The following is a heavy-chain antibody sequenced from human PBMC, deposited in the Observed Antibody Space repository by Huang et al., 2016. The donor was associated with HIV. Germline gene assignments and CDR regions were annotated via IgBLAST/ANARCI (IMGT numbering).Heavy chain of an antibody. CDR3: AREAVELTDAFDI. CDR2: INPSGGST. J-gene: IGHJ3*02. V-gene: IGHV1-46*01. Sequence: VRQAPGLGLEWMGIINPSGGSTNYAQKFQGRITLTRDTSTSTVYMELISLRSEDTVVYYCAREAVELTDAFDIWGQGTMVTVSS. D-gene: IGHD1-26*01.